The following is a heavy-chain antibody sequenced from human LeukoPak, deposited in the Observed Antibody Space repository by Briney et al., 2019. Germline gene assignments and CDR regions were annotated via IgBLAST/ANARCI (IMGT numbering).Heavy chain of an antibody. CDR3: ASSAWGSSSLDY. CDR1: GGSFSGHY. CDR2: VDHRGST. V-gene: IGHV4-34*01. J-gene: IGHJ4*02. Sequence: PSETLSLTCAVFGGSFSGHYWSWIRQSPGKGLEWIGEVDHRGSTTYNPSLEGRITISADTSKNQFSLKLTSVTAADTAVDYCASSAWGSSSLDYWGQGTLVTVSS. D-gene: IGHD6-6*01.